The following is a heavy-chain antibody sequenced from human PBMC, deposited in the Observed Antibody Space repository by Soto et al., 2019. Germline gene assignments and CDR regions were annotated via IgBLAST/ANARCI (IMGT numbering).Heavy chain of an antibody. D-gene: IGHD2-15*01. CDR3: AKACNPASSGGSCYGAFDI. V-gene: IGHV3-23*01. Sequence: GGSLRLSCAASGFTFSSYAMSWVRQAPGKGLEWVSAISGSGGSTYYADSVKGRFTISRDNSKNTLYLQMNSLRAEDTAVYYCAKACNPASSGGSCYGAFDIWGQGTMVTVSS. CDR2: ISGSGGST. J-gene: IGHJ3*02. CDR1: GFTFSSYA.